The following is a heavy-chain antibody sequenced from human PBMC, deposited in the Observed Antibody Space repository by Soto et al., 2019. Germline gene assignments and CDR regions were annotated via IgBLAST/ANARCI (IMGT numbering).Heavy chain of an antibody. D-gene: IGHD3-22*01. V-gene: IGHV3-23*01. Sequence: EVQLLESGGGLVQPGGSLRLSCAASGFTFSSYAMSWVRQAPGKGLEWVSAISGSGGSTYYADSVKGRFTISRDNSKNTLYLQMNSLRAEDTAVYYCAKEGYYYDSSGYYYGWFDPWGQGTLVTVSS. CDR3: AKEGYYYDSSGYYYGWFDP. J-gene: IGHJ5*02. CDR2: ISGSGGST. CDR1: GFTFSSYA.